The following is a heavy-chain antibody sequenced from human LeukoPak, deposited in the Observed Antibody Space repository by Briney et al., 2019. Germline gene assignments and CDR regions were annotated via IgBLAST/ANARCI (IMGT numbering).Heavy chain of an antibody. CDR3: ARDRGIAVAGREFDY. V-gene: IGHV1-46*01. CDR1: GYTFTSYY. J-gene: IGHJ4*02. D-gene: IGHD6-19*01. Sequence: ASVKVSCKASGYTFTSYYMHWVRQAPGQGLEWMGIINPSGGSTSYAQKFRGRVTMTRDTSTSTVYMELSSLRSEDTAVYYCARDRGIAVAGREFDYWGQGTLVTVSS. CDR2: INPSGGST.